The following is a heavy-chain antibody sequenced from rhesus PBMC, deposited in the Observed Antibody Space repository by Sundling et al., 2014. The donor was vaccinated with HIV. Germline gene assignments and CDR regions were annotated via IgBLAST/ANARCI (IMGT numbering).Heavy chain of an antibody. J-gene: IGHJ6*01. CDR1: GFTFDDYA. CDR3: ARMDWVQPYYALDS. D-gene: IGHD5-24*01. V-gene: IGHV3-201*01. CDR2: ISWSGDSS. Sequence: EVQLVESGGGVVQPGGSLRLSCAASGFTFDDYAMHWVRQAPGKGLEWVAGISWSGDSSGYADSVKGRFTISRDNAKKSLYLQMNSLRPEDTAFYYCARMDWVQPYYALDSWGQGVVVTVSS.